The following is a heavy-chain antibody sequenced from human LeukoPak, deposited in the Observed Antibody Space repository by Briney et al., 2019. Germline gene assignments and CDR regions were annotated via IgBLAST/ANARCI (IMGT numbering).Heavy chain of an antibody. D-gene: IGHD2-2*01. CDR3: ARGGVPAGPYYYYYYGMDV. CDR2: INDSGST. V-gene: IGHV4-34*01. Sequence: TSETLSLTCAVYGGSFSGYYWSWIRQPPGKGLEWIGEINDSGSTNYNPSLKSRVTISVDTSKNQSSLKLSSVTAADTAVYYCARGGVPAGPYYYYYYGMDVWGQGTTVTVSS. J-gene: IGHJ6*02. CDR1: GGSFSGYY.